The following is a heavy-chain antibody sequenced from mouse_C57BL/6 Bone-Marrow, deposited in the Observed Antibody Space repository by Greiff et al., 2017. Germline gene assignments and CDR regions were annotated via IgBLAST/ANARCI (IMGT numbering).Heavy chain of an antibody. V-gene: IGHV5-9-1*02. CDR3: TYYYGYWYFDV. J-gene: IGHJ1*03. CDR2: ISSGGDYI. Sequence: EVKLMESGEGLVKPGGSLKLSCAASGFTFSSYAMSWVRQTPEKRLEWVAYISSGGDYIYYADTVKGRFTISRDNARNTLYLQMSSLKSEDTAMYYCTYYYGYWYFDVWGTGTTVTVSS. D-gene: IGHD1-1*01. CDR1: GFTFSSYA.